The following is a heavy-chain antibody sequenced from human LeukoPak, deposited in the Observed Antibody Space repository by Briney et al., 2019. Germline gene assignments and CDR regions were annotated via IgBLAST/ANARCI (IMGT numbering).Heavy chain of an antibody. V-gene: IGHV4-4*07. D-gene: IGHD6-6*01. CDR1: GGSISSYY. CDR3: ARDTPYSSSPYAFDI. J-gene: IGHJ3*02. Sequence: SETLSLTCTVSGGSISSYYWSWIRQPAGKGLEWIGRIYTSGSTNYNPSLKSRVTMSVDTSKNQFSLKLSSVTAADTAVCYCARDTPYSSSPYAFDIWGQGTMVTVSS. CDR2: IYTSGST.